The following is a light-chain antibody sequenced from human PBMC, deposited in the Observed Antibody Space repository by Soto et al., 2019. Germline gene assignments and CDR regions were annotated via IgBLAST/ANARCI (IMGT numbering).Light chain of an antibody. CDR2: GAS. CDR1: QSVPRSY. J-gene: IGKJ1*01. V-gene: IGKV3-20*01. CDR3: QQYGSSPQT. Sequence: IVMTQSPATLSVSPGERATLSCRASQSVPRSYLAWYQQKPGQAPRLLIYGASSRATGIPDRFSGSGSGTDFTLTISRLEPEDFAVYYCQQYGSSPQTFGQGTKVDIK.